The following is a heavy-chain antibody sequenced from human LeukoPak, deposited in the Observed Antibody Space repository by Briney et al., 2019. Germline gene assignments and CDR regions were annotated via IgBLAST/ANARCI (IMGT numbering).Heavy chain of an antibody. CDR2: INWNGGST. D-gene: IGHD3-3*01. V-gene: IGHV3-20*04. J-gene: IGHJ6*03. Sequence: PGGSLRLSCAASGFTFDDYGMSWVRQAPGKGLEWVSGINWNGGSTGYADSVKGRFTISRDNAKNSLYLQMNSLRAEDTAVYYCARSPDYDFWSGYYSPMDVWGKGTTVTVSS. CDR1: GFTFDDYG. CDR3: ARSPDYDFWSGYYSPMDV.